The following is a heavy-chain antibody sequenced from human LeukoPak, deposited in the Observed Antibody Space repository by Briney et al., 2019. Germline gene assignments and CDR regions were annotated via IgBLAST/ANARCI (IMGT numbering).Heavy chain of an antibody. CDR3: ARGVGYCSSTSCYLDY. V-gene: IGHV4-59*12. Sequence: SETLSLTCSVSGGSISSYYWSWIRQPPGKGLEWIGYIYNSGSTTYNPSLKSRVTISLDTSKNQFSLKLSSVTAADTAVYYCARGVGYCSSTSCYLDYWGQGTLVTVSS. CDR1: GGSISSYY. CDR2: IYNSGST. J-gene: IGHJ4*02. D-gene: IGHD2-2*01.